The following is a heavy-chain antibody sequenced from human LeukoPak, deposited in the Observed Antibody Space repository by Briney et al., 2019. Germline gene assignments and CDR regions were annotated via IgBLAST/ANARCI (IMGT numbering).Heavy chain of an antibody. CDR2: INHSGST. V-gene: IGHV4-34*01. D-gene: IGHD1-1*01. CDR1: GGSFSGYY. CDR3: ARSGGTGAFDI. J-gene: IGHJ3*02. Sequence: PSETLSLTCAVYGGSFSGYYWSGIRQPPGKGLEWIGEINHSGSTNYNPSLKSRVTISVDTSKNQFSLKLSSVAAADTAVYYCARSGGTGAFDIWGQGTMVTVSS.